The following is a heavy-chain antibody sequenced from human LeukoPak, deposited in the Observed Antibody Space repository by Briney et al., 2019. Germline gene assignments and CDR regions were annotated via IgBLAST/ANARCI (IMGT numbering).Heavy chain of an antibody. D-gene: IGHD3-10*01. J-gene: IGHJ3*02. Sequence: SETLSLTCTVSGGSISSGGYYWSWIRQHPGKGPEWIGYIYYSGSTYYNPSLKSRVTISVDTSKNQFSLKLSSVTAADTAVYYCARGDQYGSAEENAFDIWGQGTMVTVSS. CDR1: GGSISSGGYY. CDR2: IYYSGST. CDR3: ARGDQYGSAEENAFDI. V-gene: IGHV4-31*03.